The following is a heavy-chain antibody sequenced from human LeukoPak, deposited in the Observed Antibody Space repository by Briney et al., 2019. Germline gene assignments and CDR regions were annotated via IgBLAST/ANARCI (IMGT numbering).Heavy chain of an antibody. CDR3: ARDRYYDSSGYCGY. CDR2: ISSSGSTI. D-gene: IGHD3-22*01. V-gene: IGHV3-48*04. J-gene: IGHJ4*02. Sequence: GGSLRPSCAASGFTFSSYSMNWVRQAPGKGLEWVSYISSSGSTIYYADSVKGRFTISRDNAKNSLYLQMNSLRAEDTAVYYCARDRYYDSSGYCGYWGQGTLVTVSS. CDR1: GFTFSSYS.